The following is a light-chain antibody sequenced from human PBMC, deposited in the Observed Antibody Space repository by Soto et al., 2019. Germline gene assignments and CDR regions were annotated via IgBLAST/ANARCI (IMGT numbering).Light chain of an antibody. Sequence: DIQMTQSPSTLSASVGDRVSITCRASQSISAWLAWYQQRPGKAPKLLLYKASSLQSGVSSRFSGSGSGTEFTLTISSLQPEDIATYYCQQYDNLPSWTFGQGTKVEIK. V-gene: IGKV1-5*03. CDR1: QSISAW. J-gene: IGKJ1*01. CDR3: QQYDNLPSWT. CDR2: KAS.